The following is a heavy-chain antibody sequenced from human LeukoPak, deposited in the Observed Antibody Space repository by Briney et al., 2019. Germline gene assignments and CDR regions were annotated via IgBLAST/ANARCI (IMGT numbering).Heavy chain of an antibody. J-gene: IGHJ6*02. Sequence: GASVKVSCTASGYTFTSYYMHWVRQAPGQGLEWMGIINPSGGSTSYAQKFQGRVTMTRDTSTSTVYMELSSLRSEDTAVYYCARGGYDSITPPQTYYYYGMNVWGQGTTVTVSS. CDR3: ARGGYDSITPPQTYYYYGMNV. V-gene: IGHV1-46*01. D-gene: IGHD3-3*01. CDR1: GYTFTSYY. CDR2: INPSGGST.